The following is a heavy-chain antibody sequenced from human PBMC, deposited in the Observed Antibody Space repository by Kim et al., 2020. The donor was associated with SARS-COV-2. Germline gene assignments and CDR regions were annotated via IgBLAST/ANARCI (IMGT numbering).Heavy chain of an antibody. CDR2: INHSGST. V-gene: IGHV4-34*01. CDR1: GGSFSGYY. J-gene: IGHJ4*02. CDR3: ARARVAGPFDY. Sequence: SETLSLTCAVYGGSFSGYYWSWIRQPPGKGLEWIGEINHSGSTNYNPSLKSRVTISVDTSKNQFSLKLSSVTAADTAVYYCARARVAGPFDYWGQGTLVT. D-gene: IGHD6-19*01.